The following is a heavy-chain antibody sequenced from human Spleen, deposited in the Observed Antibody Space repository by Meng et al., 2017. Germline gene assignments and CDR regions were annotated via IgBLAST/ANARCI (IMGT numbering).Heavy chain of an antibody. D-gene: IGHD3-22*01. CDR2: INPNSGDT. Sequence: GESLKISCKASGYTFTGYDIHWVRQAPGQGLEWMGWINPNSGDTNYAQKLKGRVTMTRDTSISTAYMELSSLRSDDTAVYFCAREEGSRYYGGGGPAFPTWGQGTLVTVSS. J-gene: IGHJ5*02. V-gene: IGHV1-2*02. CDR1: GYTFTGYD. CDR3: AREEGSRYYGGGGPAFPT.